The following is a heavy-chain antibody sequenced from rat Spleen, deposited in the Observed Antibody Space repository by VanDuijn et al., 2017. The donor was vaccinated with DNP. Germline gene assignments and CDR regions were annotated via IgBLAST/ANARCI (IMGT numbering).Heavy chain of an antibody. CDR1: GFTFNTYW. Sequence: EVQLVETGGGLVQPGRSLKVSCVVSGFTFNTYWMYWIRQAPGKGLEWVASINTDGDSAYYLDSVKGRFTVSRDNAENTAYLQMNSLRFDDTATYYCATHGASYGLNWFAYWGQGTLVTVSS. J-gene: IGHJ3*01. V-gene: IGHV5-58*01. CDR2: INTDGDSA. D-gene: IGHD1-11*01. CDR3: ATHGASYGLNWFAY.